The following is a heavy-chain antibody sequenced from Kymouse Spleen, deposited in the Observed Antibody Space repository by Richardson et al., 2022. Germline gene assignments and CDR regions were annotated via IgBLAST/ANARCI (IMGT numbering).Heavy chain of an antibody. J-gene: IGHJ5*02. CDR1: GGSISSSSYY. V-gene: IGHV4-39*01. D-gene: IGHD3-3*01. Sequence: QLQLQESGPGLVKPSETLSLTCTVSGGSISSSSYYWGWIRQPPGKGLEWIGSIYYSGSTYYNPSLKSRVTISVDTSKNQFSLKLSSVTAADTAVYYCARHSFWSGCNWFDPWGQGTLVTVSS. CDR3: ARHSFWSGCNWFDP. CDR2: IYYSGST.